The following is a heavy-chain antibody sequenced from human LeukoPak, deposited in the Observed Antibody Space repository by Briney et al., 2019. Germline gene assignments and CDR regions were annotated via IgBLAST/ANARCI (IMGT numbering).Heavy chain of an antibody. D-gene: IGHD6-25*01. CDR1: GFTLSSYA. CDR2: ISFSGSNT. CDR3: AKEVKAATTWSDP. J-gene: IGHJ5*02. V-gene: IGHV3-23*01. Sequence: GGSPRLSCAASGFTLSSYAMSWVRQAPGKGREWVSAISFSGSNTYYAYSVKGRFTISRDNLKNTLYLQINSQGGEDTAVYFCAKEVKAATTWSDPWGQGTLVTVSS.